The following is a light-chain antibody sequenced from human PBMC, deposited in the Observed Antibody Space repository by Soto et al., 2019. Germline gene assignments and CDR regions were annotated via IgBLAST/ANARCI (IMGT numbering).Light chain of an antibody. CDR1: ESVSRN. Sequence: EVVMTQSPATLSVSPGERATLSCRASESVSRNLAWYQQKPGQAPRLLIYDASTRATGIPDRFSGGGSGTEFTLTISSLQSEDFAVYYCQQYATSPMYTFGQGTKVDI. J-gene: IGKJ2*01. CDR3: QQYATSPMYT. V-gene: IGKV3-15*01. CDR2: DAS.